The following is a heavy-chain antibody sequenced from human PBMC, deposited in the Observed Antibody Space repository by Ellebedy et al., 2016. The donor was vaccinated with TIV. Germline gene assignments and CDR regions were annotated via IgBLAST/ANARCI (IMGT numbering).Heavy chain of an antibody. CDR3: ARSYYYDSSVYYYYFDY. V-gene: IGHV4-61*05. CDR1: GDSISTSNYY. CDR2: IYHSGST. J-gene: IGHJ4*02. Sequence: GSLRLSCTVSGDSISTSNYYWSWIRQSPGKGLEWIGYIYHSGSTNYNPSLKSRVTMSVDTSKNQLSLKLSSVTAADTAVYYCARSYYYDSSVYYYYFDYWGQGTLVTVSS. D-gene: IGHD3-22*01.